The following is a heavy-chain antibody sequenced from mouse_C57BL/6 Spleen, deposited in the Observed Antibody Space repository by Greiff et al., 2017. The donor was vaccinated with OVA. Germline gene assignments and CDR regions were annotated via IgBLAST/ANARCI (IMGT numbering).Heavy chain of an antibody. CDR1: GYTFTSYW. V-gene: IGHV1-4*01. CDR3: ARSGDYGGCAY. CDR2: IHPSSGST. D-gene: IGHD2-4*01. J-gene: IGHJ3*01. Sequence: VHLQQSGAELARPGASVKMSCKASGYTFTSYWMHWVKQRPGQGLEWIGYIHPSSGSTKYNEKFKNKATLTVDKSSSTAYMQLSSLTSEDSAVYYWARSGDYGGCAYWGQGTLVTVSA.